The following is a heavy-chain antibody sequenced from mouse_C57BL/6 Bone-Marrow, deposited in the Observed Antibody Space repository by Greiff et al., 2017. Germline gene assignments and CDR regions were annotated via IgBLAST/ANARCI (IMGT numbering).Heavy chain of an antibody. J-gene: IGHJ2*01. CDR2: IYPGSGNT. Sequence: QVQLQQSGAELVRPGASVKLSCKASGYTFTDYYINWVKQRPGQGLEWIARIYPGSGNTYYNEKFKGKATLTAEKSSSTAYMQLSSLTSEDSAVYFCAIYYDYPYYFDYWGQGTTLTVSS. D-gene: IGHD2-4*01. V-gene: IGHV1-76*01. CDR3: AIYYDYPYYFDY. CDR1: GYTFTDYY.